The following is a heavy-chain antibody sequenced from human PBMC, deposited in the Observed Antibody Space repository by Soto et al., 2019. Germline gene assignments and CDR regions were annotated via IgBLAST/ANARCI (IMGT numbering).Heavy chain of an antibody. V-gene: IGHV4-39*01. CDR2: IYYSGST. Sequence: KASETLSLTCTVSGGSISSSSYYWGWIRQPPGKGLEWIGSIYYSGSTYYNPSLKSRVTISVDTSKNQFSLKLSSVTAADTAVYYCARRRVGATNRAVFDYWGQGTLVTVSS. CDR1: GGSISSSSYY. D-gene: IGHD1-26*01. J-gene: IGHJ4*02. CDR3: ARRRVGATNRAVFDY.